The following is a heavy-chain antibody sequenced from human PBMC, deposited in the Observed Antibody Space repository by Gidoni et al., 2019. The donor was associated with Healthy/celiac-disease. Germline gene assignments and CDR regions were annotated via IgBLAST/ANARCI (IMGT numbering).Heavy chain of an antibody. D-gene: IGHD2-21*02. CDR1: GYTFTSYA. J-gene: IGHJ4*02. CDR2: INAGNGNT. CDR3: ARDFAYCGGDCYHYFDY. Sequence: QVQLVQSGAEVKKPGASVKVSCKASGYTFTSYAMHWVRQAPGQRLKWMGWINAGNGNTKYSQKFQGRVTITRDTSASTAYMELSSLRSEDTAVYYCARDFAYCGGDCYHYFDYWGQGTLVTVSS. V-gene: IGHV1-3*01.